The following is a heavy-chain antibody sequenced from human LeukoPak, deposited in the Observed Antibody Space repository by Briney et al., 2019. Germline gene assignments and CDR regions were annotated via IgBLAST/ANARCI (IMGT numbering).Heavy chain of an antibody. CDR3: ATLMFRGVIGDDYYGMDV. D-gene: IGHD3-10*01. J-gene: IGHJ6*04. Sequence: ASVKVSCKVSGSTLTKLSVHWVRQTPGKGLEWMGGFDPEDGETINGQKFQGRVTMTEDTSTDTAYMELSSLRSEDTAVYYCATLMFRGVIGDDYYGMDVWGKGTTVIVSS. V-gene: IGHV1-24*01. CDR1: GSTLTKLS. CDR2: FDPEDGET.